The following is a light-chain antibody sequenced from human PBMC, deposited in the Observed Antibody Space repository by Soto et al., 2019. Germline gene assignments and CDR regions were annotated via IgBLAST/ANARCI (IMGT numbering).Light chain of an antibody. CDR3: QQYDIWPPWT. V-gene: IGKV3-15*01. CDR2: GAS. J-gene: IGKJ1*01. CDR1: QSISSD. Sequence: EIVRTQSPATLSLSPGERATLSCRASQSISSDLAGCQQKPGQAARLLIYGASTRATGIPARFSGSGSGTEFTVTISSLQSEDFAIYYCQQYDIWPPWTFGQGTKVDIK.